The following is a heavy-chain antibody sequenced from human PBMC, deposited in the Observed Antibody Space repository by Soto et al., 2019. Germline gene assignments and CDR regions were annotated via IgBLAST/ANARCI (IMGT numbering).Heavy chain of an antibody. D-gene: IGHD5-12*01. CDR3: ARARGRWLQSGGY. J-gene: IGHJ4*02. CDR1: GYTFTSYG. Sequence: ASVKVSCKASGYTFTSYGISWVRQAPGQGLEWMGWISAYNGNTNYAQKLQGRVTMTTDTSTSTASMELRSLRSDDTAVYYCARARGRWLQSGGYWGQGTLVTVSS. CDR2: ISAYNGNT. V-gene: IGHV1-18*01.